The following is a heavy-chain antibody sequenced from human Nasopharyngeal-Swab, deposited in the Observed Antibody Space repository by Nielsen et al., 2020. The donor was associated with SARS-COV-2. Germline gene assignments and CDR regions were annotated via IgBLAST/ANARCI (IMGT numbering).Heavy chain of an antibody. CDR2: IYSGGST. J-gene: IGHJ4*02. Sequence: WIRQPPGKGLEWVSVIYSGGSTYYADSVKGRFTTSRDNSKNTLYLQMNSLRAEDTAVYYCAREGTTYYYDSSGYYSEYYFDYWGQGTLVTVSS. CDR3: AREGTTYYYDSSGYYSEYYFDY. V-gene: IGHV3-53*01. D-gene: IGHD3-22*01.